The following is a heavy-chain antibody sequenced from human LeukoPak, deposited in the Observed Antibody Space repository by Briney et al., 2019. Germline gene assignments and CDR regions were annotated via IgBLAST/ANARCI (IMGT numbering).Heavy chain of an antibody. J-gene: IGHJ5*02. D-gene: IGHD6-19*01. CDR1: GGSFSGYY. V-gene: IGHV4-34*01. CDR3: AREGRRGGWYNWFDP. Sequence: PSETLSLTCAVYGGSFSGYYWSWIRQPPGKGLEWIGEINHSGSTNYNPSLKSRVTISVDTSKNQFSLKLSSVTPEDTAVYYCAREGRRGGWYNWFDPWGQGTLVTVSS. CDR2: INHSGST.